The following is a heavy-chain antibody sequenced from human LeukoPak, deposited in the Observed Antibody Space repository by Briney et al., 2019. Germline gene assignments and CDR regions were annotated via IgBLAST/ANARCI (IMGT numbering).Heavy chain of an antibody. CDR2: VNTRGNT. J-gene: IGHJ4*02. CDR3: ARARNYYYGSGNFDY. V-gene: IGHV4-4*07. CDR1: GGPISINY. D-gene: IGHD3-10*01. Sequence: PSETLSLTCTVSGGPISINYWSWIRQPAGEGLEWIGHVNTRGNTNYNPSLKSRVTMSVDTSKNQFSLKLRSVTAADTAVYYCARARNYYYGSGNFDYWGQGTLVTVSS.